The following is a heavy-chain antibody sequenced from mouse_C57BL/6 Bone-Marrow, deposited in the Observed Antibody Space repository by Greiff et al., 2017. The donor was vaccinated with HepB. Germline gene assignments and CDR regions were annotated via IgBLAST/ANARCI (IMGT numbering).Heavy chain of an antibody. CDR3: TRDAPYYGSTHYFDD. Sequence: EVKLVESGEGLVKPGGSLKLSCAASGFTFSSYAMSWVRQTPEKRLEWVAYISSGGDYIYYADTVKGRFTISRDNARNTLYLQMSSLKSEDTAMYYCTRDAPYYGSTHYFDDWGQGTTLTVSS. J-gene: IGHJ2*01. D-gene: IGHD1-1*01. CDR2: ISSGGDYI. V-gene: IGHV5-9-1*02. CDR1: GFTFSSYA.